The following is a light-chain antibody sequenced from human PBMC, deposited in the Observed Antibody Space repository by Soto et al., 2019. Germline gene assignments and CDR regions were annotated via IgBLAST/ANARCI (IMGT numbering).Light chain of an antibody. Sequence: QSALTQPPSVSGSPGQSVTISCTGTSSDVGSYNRVSWYQQPPGTAPKLMIYEVSNRPSGVPDRFSGSKSGNTASLTISGLRAEDEADYYCSSYTSSSTSVFGGGTKLTVL. CDR1: SSDVGSYNR. CDR3: SSYTSSSTSV. J-gene: IGLJ2*01. V-gene: IGLV2-18*02. CDR2: EVS.